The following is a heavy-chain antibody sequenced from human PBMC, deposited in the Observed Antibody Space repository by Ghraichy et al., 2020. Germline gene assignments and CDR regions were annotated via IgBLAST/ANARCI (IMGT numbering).Heavy chain of an antibody. J-gene: IGHJ6*02. CDR1: SYTFTSHG. CDR3: ARDPFRANTLTTFRYGMDV. V-gene: IGHV1-18*01. Sequence: ASVKVSCKTSSYTFTSHGTSWVRQDPGQRLEWKGWISAYNGNTNYAQKLQGRVTMTTDTYTSTAYMELRSLRSDDTAVYYCARDPFRANTLTTFRYGMDVCGHGFTVTIAS. D-gene: IGHD4-17*01. CDR2: ISAYNGNT.